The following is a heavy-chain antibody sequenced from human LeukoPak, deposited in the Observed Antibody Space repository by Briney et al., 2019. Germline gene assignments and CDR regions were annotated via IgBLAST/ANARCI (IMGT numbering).Heavy chain of an antibody. CDR2: ISGSGGST. J-gene: IGHJ5*02. D-gene: IGHD4-23*01. Sequence: GGSLRLSCAASGFNFRNHAMRWVRQASGKGLEWVSVISGSGGSTYYADSGKGRFTISRDNSKNTLYLQMNSLRAEDTAVYYWAKAMTSVVTPGASWGQGTLVTVSS. CDR3: AKAMTSVVTPGAS. V-gene: IGHV3-23*01. CDR1: GFNFRNHA.